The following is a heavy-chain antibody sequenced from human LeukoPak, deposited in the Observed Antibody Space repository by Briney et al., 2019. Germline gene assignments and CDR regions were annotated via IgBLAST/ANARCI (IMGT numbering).Heavy chain of an antibody. J-gene: IGHJ4*02. CDR1: GGSISSGSYY. CDR2: IYTSGST. V-gene: IGHV4-61*02. CDR3: AGGVRDGYNPR. Sequence: PSQTLSLTCTVSGGSISSGSYYWSWIRQPAGKGLEWIGRIYTSGSTNYNPSLKSRVTISVDTSKNQFSLKLSSVTAADTAVYYCAGGVRDGYNPRWGQRTLVTVSS. D-gene: IGHD5-24*01.